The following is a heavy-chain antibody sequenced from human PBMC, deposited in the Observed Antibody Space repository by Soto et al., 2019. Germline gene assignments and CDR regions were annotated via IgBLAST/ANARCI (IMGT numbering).Heavy chain of an antibody. CDR3: ARPYGGKIGDAPDL. D-gene: IGHD4-17*01. Sequence: GGSLRLSCVAYGFTFSSYAMSWVRQVPGKGLEWVSTISDAAGSAYYVDSVKGRFTISRDNSKKTLYLQMNSLRAEDSAVYYCARPYGGKIGDAPDLWGPGTMVTVSS. J-gene: IGHJ3*01. V-gene: IGHV3-23*01. CDR1: GFTFSSYA. CDR2: ISDAAGSA.